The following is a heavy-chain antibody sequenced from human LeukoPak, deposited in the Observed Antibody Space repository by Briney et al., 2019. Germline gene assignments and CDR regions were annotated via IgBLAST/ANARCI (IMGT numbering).Heavy chain of an antibody. CDR3: ARGIRGVAAGTGYYYYRDV. CDR2: IIPILGIA. D-gene: IGHD6-13*01. V-gene: IGHV1-69*02. J-gene: IGHJ6*03. CDR1: GGTFSSYT. Sequence: SVKVSCKASGGTFSSYTISWVRQAPGQGLEWMGRIIPILGIANYAQKFQGRVTITADKSTSTAYMELSSLRSEDTAVYYCARGIRGVAAGTGYYYYRDVWGKGTTVTVSS.